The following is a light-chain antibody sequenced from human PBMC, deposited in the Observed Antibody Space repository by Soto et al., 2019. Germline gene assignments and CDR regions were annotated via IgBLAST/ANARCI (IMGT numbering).Light chain of an antibody. CDR3: NSYTISSTHV. Sequence: QSALTQPASVSGSLGQSITISCAGTSSDVGAYDLVSWYQQHPDKVPKLLIYDVNNRPSGVSNRFSGSKSGNTASLTIAGLQAEDEADYYCNSYTISSTHVFGTGTKVTVL. CDR1: SSDVGAYDL. CDR2: DVN. J-gene: IGLJ1*01. V-gene: IGLV2-14*03.